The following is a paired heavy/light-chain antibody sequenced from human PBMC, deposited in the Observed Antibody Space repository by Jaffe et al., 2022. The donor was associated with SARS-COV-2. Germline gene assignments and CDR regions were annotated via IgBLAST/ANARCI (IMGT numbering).Light chain of an antibody. Sequence: EIVMTQSPATLSVSPGERATLSCRASQSVSSDLAWYQQKPGQAPRLLIYGASTRATGISARFSGSGSGTEFTLTISSLQSEDFAVYYCQQYNNWPPWTFGQGTKVEIK. CDR2: GAS. J-gene: IGKJ1*01. CDR3: QQYNNWPPWT. CDR1: QSVSSD. V-gene: IGKV3-15*01.
Heavy chain of an antibody. V-gene: IGHV3-21*02. CDR1: GFTFSSYS. J-gene: IGHJ6*02. D-gene: IGHD2-2*02. CDR3: ARDQIVPGAIIGYYYGMDV. Sequence: EVQLVESGGGLVKPGGSLRLSCAASGFTFSSYSMNWVRQAPGKGLEWVSSISSSGSYTYHADSVKDRFTISRDNAKNSLYLQMNSLRAEDTAVYYCARDQIVPGAIIGYYYGMDVWGHGTTVTVSS. CDR2: ISSSGSYT.